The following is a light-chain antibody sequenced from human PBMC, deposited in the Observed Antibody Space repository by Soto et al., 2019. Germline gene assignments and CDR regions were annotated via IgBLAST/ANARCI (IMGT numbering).Light chain of an antibody. CDR3: QKYNSAPRT. Sequence: DIQMTQSPSSLSAYVGDRVTITCRASQDINNYLAWYQVQPGKGPKLLIYAASTLQSGVPSRFSGSGSGTYFTLTISSLQPEDVATYFCQKYNSAPRTCGQGTRVEI. CDR2: AAS. J-gene: IGKJ1*01. V-gene: IGKV1-27*01. CDR1: QDINNY.